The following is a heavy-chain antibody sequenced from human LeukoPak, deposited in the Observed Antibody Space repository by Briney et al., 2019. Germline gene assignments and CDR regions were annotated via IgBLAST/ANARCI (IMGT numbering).Heavy chain of an antibody. CDR3: ARDQAYYYDSSGYPEYFQH. V-gene: IGHV1-18*01. D-gene: IGHD3-22*01. J-gene: IGHJ1*01. CDR1: GYAFTSYG. CDR2: ISAYNGNT. Sequence: ASVKVSCKASGYAFTSYGISWVRQAPGQGLEWMGWISAYNGNTNYAQKLQGRVTMTTDTSTSTAYMELRSLRSDDTAVYYCARDQAYYYDSSGYPEYFQHWGQGTLVTVSS.